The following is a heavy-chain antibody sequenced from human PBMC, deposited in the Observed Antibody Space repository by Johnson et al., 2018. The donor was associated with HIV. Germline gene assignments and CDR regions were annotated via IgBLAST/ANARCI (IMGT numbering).Heavy chain of an antibody. CDR3: ASGGVGIVGAMGAVDI. V-gene: IGHV3-20*04. J-gene: IGHJ3*02. CDR2: INWNSGSI. D-gene: IGHD1-26*01. Sequence: VQLVESGGGVVRPGRSLRLSCAASGFTFDDYGMSWVRQAPGKGLEWVSGINWNSGSIGYADSVKGRFTLSRDNSKNTLYLQMNSLRAEDTAVYYCASGGVGIVGAMGAVDIWGQGTMVTVSS. CDR1: GFTFDDYG.